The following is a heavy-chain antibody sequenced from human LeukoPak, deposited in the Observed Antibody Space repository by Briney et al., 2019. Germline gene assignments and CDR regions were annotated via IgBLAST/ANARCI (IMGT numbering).Heavy chain of an antibody. Sequence: PSETLSLTCAVYGGSFTGYHWTWIRQSPQRGLEWIGEINHRGHPHYNPSLKSRLTISVDTSKNQFSLTLRSVTGADTAVYYCARDPTTVVSVPYYFDFWGQGTPVTVSS. D-gene: IGHD3-22*01. CDR2: INHRGHP. CDR1: GGSFTGYH. J-gene: IGHJ4*02. CDR3: ARDPTTVVSVPYYFDF. V-gene: IGHV4-34*01.